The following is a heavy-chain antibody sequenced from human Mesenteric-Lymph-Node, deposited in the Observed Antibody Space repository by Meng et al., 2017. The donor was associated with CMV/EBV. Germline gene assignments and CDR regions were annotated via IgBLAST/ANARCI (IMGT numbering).Heavy chain of an antibody. J-gene: IGHJ3*02. CDR1: GGSISSSSYY. CDR2: IYYSGST. D-gene: IGHD1-26*01. V-gene: IGHV4-39*01. Sequence: GSLRLSCTVSGGSISSSSYYWGWIRQPPGKGLEWIGSIYYSGSTYYNPSLKSRVTISVDTSKNQFSLKLSSVTAADTAVYYCGSGSYFAFDIWGQGTMVTVSS. CDR3: GSGSYFAFDI.